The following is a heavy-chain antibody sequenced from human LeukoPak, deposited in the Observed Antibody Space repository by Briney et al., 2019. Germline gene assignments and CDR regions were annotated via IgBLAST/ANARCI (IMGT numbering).Heavy chain of an antibody. CDR1: GFTFRDAW. V-gene: IGHV3-15*01. J-gene: IGHJ4*02. D-gene: IGHD6-13*01. CDR2: IKSKTDGETT. CDR3: ARPTYSSSWTGDY. Sequence: GGSLRLSCAASGFTFRDAWMSWVRQAPGKGLEWIGRIKSKTDGETTDYAAPVKGRFTISRDNAKNSLYLQMNSLRAEDTAVYYCARPTYSSSWTGDYWGQGALVTVSS.